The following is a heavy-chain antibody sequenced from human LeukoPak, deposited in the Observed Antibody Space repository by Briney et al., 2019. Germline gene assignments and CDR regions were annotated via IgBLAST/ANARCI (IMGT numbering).Heavy chain of an antibody. D-gene: IGHD2-2*01. V-gene: IGHV5-51*01. CDR2: IYPGDSDT. CDR3: ARGVYCSSTSCHLRYYYYMDV. Sequence: GESLKISCKGSGYSFTSYWIGWVRQMPGKGLEWMGIIYPGDSDTRYSPSFQGQVTISADKSISTAYLQWSSLKASDTAMYYCARGVYCSSTSCHLRYYYYMDVWGKGTTVTVSS. CDR1: GYSFTSYW. J-gene: IGHJ6*03.